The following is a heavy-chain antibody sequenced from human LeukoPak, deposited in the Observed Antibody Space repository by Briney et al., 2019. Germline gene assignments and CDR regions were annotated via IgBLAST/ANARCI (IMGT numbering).Heavy chain of an antibody. D-gene: IGHD5-24*01. Sequence: KPGEALRLSCAASGFAFSYAWVNWVRQAPGKGLEWVGRSRSKTDGGTTDYAGPMKGRFAMSRDASKNPLDLQMSSLKTEDTGVYYCNVFWDAYNHHYWGQGTLVTVSS. CDR2: SRSKTDGGTT. J-gene: IGHJ4*02. CDR3: NVFWDAYNHHY. CDR1: GFAFSYAW. V-gene: IGHV3-15*01.